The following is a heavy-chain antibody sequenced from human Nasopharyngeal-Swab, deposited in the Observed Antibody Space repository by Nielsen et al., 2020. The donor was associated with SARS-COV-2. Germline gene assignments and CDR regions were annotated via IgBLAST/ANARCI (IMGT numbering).Heavy chain of an antibody. CDR3: ARDLEGYYDTPAY. CDR1: GFTFSSYA. Sequence: GESLKISYAASGFTFSSYAMHWVRQAPGKGLEWVAVISYDGSNKYYADSVKGRFTISRDNSKNTLYLQMNSLRAEDTAVYYCARDLEGYYDTPAYWGQGTMVTVSS. D-gene: IGHD3-22*01. V-gene: IGHV3-30*04. J-gene: IGHJ3*01. CDR2: ISYDGSNK.